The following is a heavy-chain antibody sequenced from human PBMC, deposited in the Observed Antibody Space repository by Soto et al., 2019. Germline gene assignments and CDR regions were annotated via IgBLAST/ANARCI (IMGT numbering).Heavy chain of an antibody. J-gene: IGHJ6*03. CDR3: ARDLSWGSNWYYYMDV. D-gene: IGHD7-27*01. V-gene: IGHV3-48*01. CDR2: IRSSSSVI. CDR1: GFILSDSA. Sequence: PGGSLRLSCATSGFILSDSAMNWVRQAPGKGVEWVSYIRSSSSVIDYADSVKGRFTVSRDNARNSLYLQMNSLRAEDTAVYYCARDLSWGSNWYYYMDVWGKGTTVTVSS.